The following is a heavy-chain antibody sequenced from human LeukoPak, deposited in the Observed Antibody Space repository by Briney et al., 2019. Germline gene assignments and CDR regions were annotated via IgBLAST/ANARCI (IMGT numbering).Heavy chain of an antibody. D-gene: IGHD3-16*01. CDR3: AKNYAHSRPFYDY. J-gene: IGHJ4*02. V-gene: IGHV3-23*01. CDR2: MSGDGVYT. CDR1: GFTFSSYA. Sequence: QPGGSLRLSCAASGFTFSSYAMTWVRQTPEKGLEWVSAMSGDGVYTYYTDSVRGRFTSSRDNSKNTLFLQMNSLRAEDTAIYFCAKNYAHSRPFYDYWGQGILVIVSS.